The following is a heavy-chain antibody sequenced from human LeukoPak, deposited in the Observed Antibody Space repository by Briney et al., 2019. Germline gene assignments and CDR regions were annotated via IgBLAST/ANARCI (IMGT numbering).Heavy chain of an antibody. CDR2: ISKSGTYI. Sequence: GGSLRLSCAASGFTFGSYALTWARQAPGKGLEWVSAISKSGTYIKYADSVKGRFTISRDNSKNTLYLQMNSLRAEDTAVYYCARTHSSANYYYYYGMDVWGQGTTVTVSS. D-gene: IGHD1-14*01. J-gene: IGHJ6*02. CDR1: GFTFGSYA. V-gene: IGHV3-23*01. CDR3: ARTHSSANYYYYYGMDV.